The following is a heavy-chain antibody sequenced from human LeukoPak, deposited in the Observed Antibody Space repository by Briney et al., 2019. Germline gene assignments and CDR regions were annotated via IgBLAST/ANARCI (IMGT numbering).Heavy chain of an antibody. CDR2: MNPINGNT. CDR1: GFTFTSYD. CDR3: ARPGAAAGFGY. Sequence: GASVKVSCKASGFTFTSYDINWVRQATGQGLEWMGWMNPINGNTGYAQKFQGRVTMTRDTSINTAYMELSSLRSEDTAVYYCARPGAAAGFGYWGQGTLVTVSS. J-gene: IGHJ4*02. V-gene: IGHV1-8*01. D-gene: IGHD6-13*01.